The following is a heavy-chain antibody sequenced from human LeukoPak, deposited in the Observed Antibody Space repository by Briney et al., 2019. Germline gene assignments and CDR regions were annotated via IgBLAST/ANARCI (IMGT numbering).Heavy chain of an antibody. Sequence: GGSLRLSCAASGFTFNSYAMSWVRQTPGRGLEWVSHFSSGGNTEYYADSVRGRFSMSRDNAKNSLYLEMNSLRAEDTAVYYCARDTVNGPFVISLDYWGQGALVTVSS. J-gene: IGHJ4*02. CDR3: ARDTVNGPFVISLDY. CDR2: FSSGGNTE. V-gene: IGHV3-48*03. CDR1: GFTFNSYA. D-gene: IGHD2-8*01.